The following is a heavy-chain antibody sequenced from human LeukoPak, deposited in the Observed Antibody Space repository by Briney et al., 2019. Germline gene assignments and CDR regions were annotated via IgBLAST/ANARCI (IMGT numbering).Heavy chain of an antibody. D-gene: IGHD2-21*01. CDR3: ARGPAYCGGDCSNWFDP. V-gene: IGHV4-59*10. Sequence: SETLSPTCAVYGGSFSGYYWSWIRQPAGEGLEWIGRIYTSGSTKYNPSLESRLTISVDTSKNQFSLKLSSVTAADTALYYCARGPAYCGGDCSNWFDPWGQGTLVTVSS. CDR2: IYTSGST. CDR1: GGSFSGYY. J-gene: IGHJ5*02.